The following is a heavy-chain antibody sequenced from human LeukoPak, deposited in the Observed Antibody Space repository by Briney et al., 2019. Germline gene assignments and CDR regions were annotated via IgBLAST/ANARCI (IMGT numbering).Heavy chain of an antibody. CDR2: INHSGST. CDR3: ARGGRGITVKKNWAKNRAFDI. V-gene: IGHV4-34*01. Sequence: PSETLSLTCAVYGGSFSGCYWSWIRQPPGKGLEWIGEINHSGSTNYNPSLKSRVTISVDTSKNQFPLKLSSVTAADTAVYYCARGGRGITVKKNWAKNRAFDIWGQGTMVTVSS. CDR1: GGSFSGCY. D-gene: IGHD1-14*01. J-gene: IGHJ3*02.